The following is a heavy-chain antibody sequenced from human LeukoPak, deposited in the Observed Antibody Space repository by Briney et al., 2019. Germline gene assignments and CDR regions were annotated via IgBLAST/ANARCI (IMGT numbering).Heavy chain of an antibody. CDR3: IKDMGLDLLKDAFHI. V-gene: IGHV3-9*01. CDR1: GFSLEDYA. D-gene: IGHD3/OR15-3a*01. Sequence: QPGRSLRLSCVGSGFSLEDYAMHWVRQVPGKGLEWVSSISRDSGNQAYSDSVKGRFTISRDNDKNSLYLQMNSLRLEDTAFYYCIKDMGLDLLKDAFHIWGQGTLVTVSS. J-gene: IGHJ3*02. CDR2: ISRDSGNQ.